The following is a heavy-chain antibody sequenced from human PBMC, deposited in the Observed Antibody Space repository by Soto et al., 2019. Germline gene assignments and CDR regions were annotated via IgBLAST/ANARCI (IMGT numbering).Heavy chain of an antibody. Sequence: PSETLSLTCAVYGGSFSGYYWSWIRQPPGKGLEWIGEINHSGSTNYNPSLKSRVTISVDTSKNQFSLKLSSVTAADTAVYYCARVRSTILGWFDPWGQGTLVTVSS. CDR1: GGSFSGYY. V-gene: IGHV4-34*01. D-gene: IGHD2-2*01. CDR3: ARVRSTILGWFDP. CDR2: INHSGST. J-gene: IGHJ5*02.